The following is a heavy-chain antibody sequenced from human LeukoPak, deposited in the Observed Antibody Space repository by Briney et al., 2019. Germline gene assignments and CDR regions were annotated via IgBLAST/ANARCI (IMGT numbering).Heavy chain of an antibody. CDR2: INAGNGNT. CDR1: GYTFTSYD. Sequence: ASVKVSCKASGYTFTSYDINWVRQATGQRLEWMGWINAGNGNTKYSQKFQGRVTITRDTSASTAYMELSSLRSEDTAVYYCARDPSVNAFDIWGQGTMVTVSS. J-gene: IGHJ3*02. CDR3: ARDPSVNAFDI. V-gene: IGHV1-3*01.